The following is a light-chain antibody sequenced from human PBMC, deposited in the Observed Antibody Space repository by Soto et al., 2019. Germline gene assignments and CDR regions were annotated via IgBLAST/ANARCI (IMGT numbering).Light chain of an antibody. J-gene: IGKJ4*01. V-gene: IGKV1-27*01. CDR1: QGIDVY. CDR3: QKYNSAPLT. CDR2: AAS. Sequence: DIQMTQSPSSLSASFGDRVTITCRASQGIDVYLAWFQQKPGNAPKLLIYAASTLQSGVPSRFSGSGSGTDFTLTISGLQPEDVATYYCQKYNSAPLTFGGGTKVEIK.